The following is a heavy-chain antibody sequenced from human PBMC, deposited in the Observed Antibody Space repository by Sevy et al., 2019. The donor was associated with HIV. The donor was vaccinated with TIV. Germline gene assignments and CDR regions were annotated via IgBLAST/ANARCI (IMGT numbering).Heavy chain of an antibody. Sequence: GGSLRLSCAASGFTFNNYAMTWVRQAPGKGLEWVSSMSAGGTSIYHADSVKGRFTISRDNSKNTLFLQMDTMRAAGRARSPIPRENSRKKRFRKMDTMRAEETAIYYCAKASGVLSDPERKRWRKNYYFHYYMDVWGKGTTVTVSS. J-gene: IGHJ6*03. CDR2: MSAGGTSI. V-gene: IGHV3-23*01. CDR3: PRENSRKKRFRKMDTMRAEETAIYYCAKASGVLSDPERKRWRKNYYFHYYMDV. D-gene: IGHD3-10*01. CDR1: GFTFNNYA.